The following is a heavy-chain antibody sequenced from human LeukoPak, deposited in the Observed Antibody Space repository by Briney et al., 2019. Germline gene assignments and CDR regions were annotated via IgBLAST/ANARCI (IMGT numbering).Heavy chain of an antibody. V-gene: IGHV3-64*01. Sequence: PGGSLRLSCAASGFTFSTYAMHWVRQAPGKGLEYVSAIRNKGGSTYYANSVKGRFTISRDNSKNTLYLQMGRLRAEDMAVYYCARVSRAVVLLGGFDYWGQGTLVTVSS. CDR3: ARVSRAVVLLGGFDY. CDR1: GFTFSTYA. D-gene: IGHD4/OR15-4a*01. CDR2: IRNKGGST. J-gene: IGHJ4*02.